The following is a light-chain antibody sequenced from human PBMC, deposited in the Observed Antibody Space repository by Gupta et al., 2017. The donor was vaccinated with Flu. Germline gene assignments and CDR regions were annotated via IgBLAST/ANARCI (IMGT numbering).Light chain of an antibody. J-gene: IGKJ1*01. V-gene: IGKV3-15*01. CDR3: QQYNIWPPWT. Sequence: ELVMTQSPAILSVSPGERATLSCRSSRSVSSNLAWYQQKPGQAPRLLILGASTRAAGIPARFSGSGSETEFTLTISGLQSEDFAVYYCQQYNIWPPWTFGQGTKVEIK. CDR1: RSVSSN. CDR2: GAS.